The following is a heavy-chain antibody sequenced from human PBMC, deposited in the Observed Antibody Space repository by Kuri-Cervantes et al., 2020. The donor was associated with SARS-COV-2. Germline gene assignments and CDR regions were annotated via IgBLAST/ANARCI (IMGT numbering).Heavy chain of an antibody. CDR2: IYYSGST. Sequence: SETLSLTCAVSGGSISSSNWWSWVRQPPGKGLEWIGYIYYSGSTNYNPSLKSRVTISVDTSKNQFSLKLSSVTAADTAVYYCARDYVVRGVIRRYFDLWSRGTLVTASS. V-gene: IGHV4-4*02. J-gene: IGHJ2*01. D-gene: IGHD3-10*01. CDR3: ARDYVVRGVIRRYFDL. CDR1: GGSISSSNW.